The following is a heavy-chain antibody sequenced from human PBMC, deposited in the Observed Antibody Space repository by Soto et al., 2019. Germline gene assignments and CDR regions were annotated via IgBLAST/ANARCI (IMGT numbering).Heavy chain of an antibody. CDR3: ARGVNYYDSSGSSWFDP. CDR2: IYYSGST. V-gene: IGHV4-30-4*01. CDR1: GGSISSGDYY. Sequence: SETLSLTCTVSGGSISSGDYYWSWIRQPPGKGLEWIGYIYYSGSTYYNPSLKSRVTISVDTSKNQFSLKLNSVTAADTAVYYCARGVNYYDSSGSSWFDPWGQGALVT. D-gene: IGHD3-22*01. J-gene: IGHJ5*02.